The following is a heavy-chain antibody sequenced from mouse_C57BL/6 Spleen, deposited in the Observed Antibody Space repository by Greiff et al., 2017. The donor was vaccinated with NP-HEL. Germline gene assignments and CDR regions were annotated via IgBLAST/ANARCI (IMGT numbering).Heavy chain of an antibody. D-gene: IGHD2-2*01. CDR2: IAPETGGT. CDR3: TRGRMVTTRGFAY. Sequence: QVQLQQSGAELVRPGASVTLSCKASGYTFTDYEMHWVKQTPVHGLEWIGAIAPETGGTAYNQKFKGKAILTADKSSSTAYMELRSLTSEDSAVYYCTRGRMVTTRGFAYWGQGTLVTVSA. V-gene: IGHV1-15*01. CDR1: GYTFTDYE. J-gene: IGHJ3*01.